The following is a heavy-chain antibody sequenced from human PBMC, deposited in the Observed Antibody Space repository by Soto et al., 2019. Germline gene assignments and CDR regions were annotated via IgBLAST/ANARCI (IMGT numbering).Heavy chain of an antibody. CDR3: ARTRAHCRSTSCYRVYNWFDP. D-gene: IGHD2-2*01. Sequence: GESLKISCKGSGYSFTSYWIGWVRQMPGKGLEWMGIIYPGDSDTRYSPSFQGQVTISADKSISTAYLQGSSLKASDTAMYYCARTRAHCRSTSCYRVYNWFDPWGQGTLVTVSS. J-gene: IGHJ5*02. V-gene: IGHV5-51*01. CDR1: GYSFTSYW. CDR2: IYPGDSDT.